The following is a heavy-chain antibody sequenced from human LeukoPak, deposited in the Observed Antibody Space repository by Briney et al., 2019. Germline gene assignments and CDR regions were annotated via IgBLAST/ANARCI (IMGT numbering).Heavy chain of an antibody. V-gene: IGHV4-34*01. J-gene: IGHJ6*03. D-gene: IGHD3-10*01. Sequence: NPSETLSLTCAVYGGSFSGYYWSWIRQPPGKGLEWIGEINHSGSTNYNPSLKSRVTISVDTSKNQFSLKLSSVTAADTAVYYCARLRPGRLMYYHYGSGYYMDVWGKGTTVTISS. CDR2: INHSGST. CDR3: ARLRPGRLMYYHYGSGYYMDV. CDR1: GGSFSGYY.